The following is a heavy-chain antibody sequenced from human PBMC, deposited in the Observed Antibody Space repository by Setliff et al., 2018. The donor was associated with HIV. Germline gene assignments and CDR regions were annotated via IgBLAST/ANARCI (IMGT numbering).Heavy chain of an antibody. CDR3: AKDTPQGAAIDL. V-gene: IGHV3-23*01. CDR2: IDPSGTYT. CDR1: GFTFKDFA. J-gene: IGHJ4*02. Sequence: GGSLRLSCVASGFTFKDFAMYWVRQAPGKGLEWVSAIDPSGTYTYYADSVQGRFTISRDNSKNTLYLQINSMRPDDTAIYYCAKDTPQGAAIDLWGQGTLVTV. D-gene: IGHD3-16*01.